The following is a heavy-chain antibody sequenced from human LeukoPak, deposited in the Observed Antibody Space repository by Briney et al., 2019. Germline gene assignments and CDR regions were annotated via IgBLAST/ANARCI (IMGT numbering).Heavy chain of an antibody. J-gene: IGHJ4*02. CDR1: GGTFSSYA. D-gene: IGHD3-22*01. CDR3: AREEGYYDSSGYYPAPINY. CDR2: IIPIFGTA. Sequence: SVKVSCKASGGTFSSYAISWVRQAPGQGLEWMGGIIPIFGTANYAQKFLGRVTITADESTSTAYMELSSLRSEDTAVYYCAREEGYYDSSGYYPAPINYWGQGTLVTVSS. V-gene: IGHV1-69*13.